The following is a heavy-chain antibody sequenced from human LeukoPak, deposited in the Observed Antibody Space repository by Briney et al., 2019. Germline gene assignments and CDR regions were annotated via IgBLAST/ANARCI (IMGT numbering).Heavy chain of an antibody. CDR2: ISGSGGST. V-gene: IGHV3-23*01. J-gene: IGHJ4*02. CDR3: ANDYGDFYFDY. D-gene: IGHD4-17*01. CDR1: GFTFSSYA. Sequence: GGSLRPSCAASGFTFSSYAMSWVRQAPGKGLEWVSAISGSGGSTYYADSVKGRFTISRDNSKNTLYLQMNSLRAEDTAVYYCANDYGDFYFDYWGQGTLVTVSS.